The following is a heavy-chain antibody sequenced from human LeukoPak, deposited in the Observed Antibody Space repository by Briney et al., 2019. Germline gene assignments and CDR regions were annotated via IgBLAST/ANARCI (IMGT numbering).Heavy chain of an antibody. CDR2: INAGNGNT. V-gene: IGHV1-3*01. CDR1: GYTFTSYA. D-gene: IGHD3-9*01. J-gene: IGHJ4*02. CDR3: AREMGPYYDILTGYYDY. Sequence: ASVKVSCKASGYTFTSYAMHWVRQAPGQRLEWMGWINAGNGNTKYSQKFQGRVTITRVTSASTAYMELSSLRSEDTAVYYCAREMGPYYDILTGYYDYWGQGTLVTVSS.